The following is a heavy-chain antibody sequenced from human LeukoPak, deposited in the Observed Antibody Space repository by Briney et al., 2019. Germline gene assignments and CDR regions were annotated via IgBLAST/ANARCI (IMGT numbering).Heavy chain of an antibody. J-gene: IGHJ4*02. CDR2: IWYDGSNK. V-gene: IGHV3-33*01. CDR1: GFTFSSYG. D-gene: IGHD6-19*01. Sequence: GRSLRLSCAASGFTFSSYGMHWVRQAPGKGLEWVAVIWYDGSNKYYADSVKGRFTISRDNSKNTLYLQMNSLRAEDTAVYYCARDGETVAGSFDYWGQGTLVTVSS. CDR3: ARDGETVAGSFDY.